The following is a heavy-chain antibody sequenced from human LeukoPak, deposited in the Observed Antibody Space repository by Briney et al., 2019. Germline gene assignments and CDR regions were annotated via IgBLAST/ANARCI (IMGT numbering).Heavy chain of an antibody. CDR1: GFTFSSYE. D-gene: IGHD3-10*01. Sequence: GGSLRLSCAASGFTFSSYEMNWVRQAPGKGLEWVSYISSSGSTIYYADSVKGRFTISRDNSKNTLYLQMNSLRAEDTAVYYCARSGSYYSPFDYWGQGTLVTVSS. J-gene: IGHJ4*02. CDR3: ARSGSYYSPFDY. CDR2: ISSSGSTI. V-gene: IGHV3-48*03.